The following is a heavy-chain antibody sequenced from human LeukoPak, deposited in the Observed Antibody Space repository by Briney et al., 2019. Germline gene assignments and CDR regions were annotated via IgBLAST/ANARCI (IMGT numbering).Heavy chain of an antibody. CDR2: IRYDGSNK. Sequence: PGGSLRLSCAASGFTFSSYGMHWVRQAPGKGLEWVAFIRYDGSNKYYADSVKGRFTISRDNSKNTLYPQMNSLRAEDTAVYCCAKDLEPYRYDFHPSMDVWGKGTTVTISS. CDR1: GFTFSSYG. CDR3: AKDLEPYRYDFHPSMDV. J-gene: IGHJ6*03. V-gene: IGHV3-30*02. D-gene: IGHD3/OR15-3a*01.